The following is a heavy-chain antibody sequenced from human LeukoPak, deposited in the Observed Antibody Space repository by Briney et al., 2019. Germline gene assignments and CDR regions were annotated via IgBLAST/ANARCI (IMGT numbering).Heavy chain of an antibody. CDR3: AKDASGYSYGYVPFDY. J-gene: IGHJ4*02. CDR2: IRYDGSNK. D-gene: IGHD5-18*01. CDR1: GFTFSSYG. V-gene: IGHV3-30*02. Sequence: GGSLRLSCAASGFTFSSYGMHWVRQAPGKGLEWVAFIRYDGSNKYYADSVKGRFTISRDNSKNTLYLQMNSLRAEDTAVYYCAKDASGYSYGYVPFDYWGQGTLVTVSS.